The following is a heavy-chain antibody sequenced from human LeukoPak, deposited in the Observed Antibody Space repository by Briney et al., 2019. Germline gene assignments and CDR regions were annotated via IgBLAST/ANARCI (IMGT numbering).Heavy chain of an antibody. V-gene: IGHV3-33*08. Sequence: PGRSLRLSCAASGFTFSSYGMHWVRQAPGKGLEWVAFIRYDGSNKYYADSVKGRFTISRDNSKNTLYLQMDSLRAEDTAVYYCASKTGCTNGVCPFDYWGQGTLVTVSS. J-gene: IGHJ4*02. CDR2: IRYDGSNK. CDR1: GFTFSSYG. CDR3: ASKTGCTNGVCPFDY. D-gene: IGHD2-8*01.